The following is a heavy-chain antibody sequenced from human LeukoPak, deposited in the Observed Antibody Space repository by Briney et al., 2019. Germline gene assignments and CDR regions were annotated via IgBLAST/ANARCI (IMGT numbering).Heavy chain of an antibody. J-gene: IGHJ4*02. CDR3: TRDRGAYNLYDY. D-gene: IGHD1-1*01. CDR2: IRSKAYGETA. V-gene: IGHV3-49*03. CDR1: GGSIRSGDFY. Sequence: LSLTCTVSGGSIRSGDFYWSWIRQAPGKGLEWVGFIRSKAYGETADYAASVKGRFTISRDDSKAIAYLQMNSLKTEDTAVYHCTRDRGAYNLYDYWGQGTLVTVSS.